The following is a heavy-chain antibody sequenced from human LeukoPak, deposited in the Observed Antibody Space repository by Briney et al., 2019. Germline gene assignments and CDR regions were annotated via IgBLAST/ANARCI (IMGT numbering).Heavy chain of an antibody. CDR3: AKERKLLPFDC. V-gene: IGHV3-30*02. Sequence: QPGGSLRLSCAASGFTFSTFGMHWVRQAPGKGLEWVAFIQNDEIDKFYADSVKGRFTISRDNSKNTMYLQMNSLRYEDTAVYYCAKERKLLPFDCWGQGTLVTVSS. D-gene: IGHD4-23*01. J-gene: IGHJ4*02. CDR2: IQNDEIDK. CDR1: GFTFSTFG.